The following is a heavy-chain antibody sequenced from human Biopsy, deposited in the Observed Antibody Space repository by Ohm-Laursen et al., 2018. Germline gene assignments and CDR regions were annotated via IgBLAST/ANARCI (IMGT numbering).Heavy chain of an antibody. V-gene: IGHV3-33*01. Sequence: SLRPSCTASGFSFSSYGMHWVRQAPGKGLEWVAVLWYDGTNKYYADSVKGRFTISRDNSKNTLYLQMNSLRAEDTAMYYCARPTNARAGGAPFDIWGQGTMVTVSS. CDR3: ARPTNARAGGAPFDI. CDR1: GFSFSSYG. D-gene: IGHD1-1*01. J-gene: IGHJ3*02. CDR2: LWYDGTNK.